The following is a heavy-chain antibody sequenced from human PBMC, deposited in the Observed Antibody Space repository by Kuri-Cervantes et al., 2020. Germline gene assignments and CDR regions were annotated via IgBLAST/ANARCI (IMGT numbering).Heavy chain of an antibody. CDR2: VSHGGST. CDR1: GASFSGYH. D-gene: IGHD3-22*01. Sequence: GSLRLSCAVFGASFSGYHWSWIRQSPGKGLEWIGEVSHGGSTNFSPSLESRVTMPVDTSKKQFSLKLASVTAADTAVYYCARTDYYDGSGYSDYWGQGTLITVSS. J-gene: IGHJ4*02. CDR3: ARTDYYDGSGYSDY. V-gene: IGHV4-34*01.